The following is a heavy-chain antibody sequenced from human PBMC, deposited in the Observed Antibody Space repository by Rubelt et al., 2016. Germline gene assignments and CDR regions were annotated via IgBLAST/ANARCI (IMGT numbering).Heavy chain of an antibody. CDR3: AGLSDGGLIDDNTTIRRVDV. Sequence: VQLLESGGGLVQPGGSLRLSCAASGFTFSSYAMSWVRQAPGKGLEWVAVIWYDASDKYYADSVKGRFTLSRDNSKNRLHLQMNSLRAGDTAVYYCAGLSDGGLIDDNTTIRRVDVWGKGTTVTVSS. V-gene: IGHV3-33*08. J-gene: IGHJ6*04. CDR1: GFTFSSYA. D-gene: IGHD3-16*02. CDR2: IWYDASDK.